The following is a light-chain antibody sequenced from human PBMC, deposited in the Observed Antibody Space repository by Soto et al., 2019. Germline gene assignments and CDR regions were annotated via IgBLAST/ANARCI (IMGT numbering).Light chain of an antibody. Sequence: EIVMTHSPATLSVSPGERATLSCRARQSVNSNLPWYQQKPGHSPRLLIYGASTRLNGIPPRFSGSGSGTEFTLTISSLQSEDFEIYYCQQHNSCPPVFRQGTKLEIK. CDR2: GAS. CDR1: QSVNSN. CDR3: QQHNSCPPV. V-gene: IGKV3-15*01. J-gene: IGKJ2*01.